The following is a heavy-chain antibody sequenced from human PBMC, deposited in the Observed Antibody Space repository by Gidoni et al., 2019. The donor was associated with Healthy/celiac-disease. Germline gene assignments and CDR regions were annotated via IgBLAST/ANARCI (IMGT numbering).Heavy chain of an antibody. Sequence: EVQLVESGGGLVQPGGSLRLSCAASGFTFSSYWMHWVRQDPGKGLLWVSRINSDWTSTSYEDSGKGRFTIARDNDKNTLYLQMNSLRAEDTAVYYCARAPRSSSWFFDYWGQGTLVTVSS. CDR3: ARAPRSSSWFFDY. D-gene: IGHD6-13*01. CDR2: INSDWTST. V-gene: IGHV3-74*01. J-gene: IGHJ4*02. CDR1: GFTFSSYW.